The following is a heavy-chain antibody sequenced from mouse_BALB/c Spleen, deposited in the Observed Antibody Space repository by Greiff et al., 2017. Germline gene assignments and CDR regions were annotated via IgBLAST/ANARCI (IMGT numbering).Heavy chain of an antibody. D-gene: IGHD4-1*01. CDR3: AREGGTHAMDY. CDR1: GFSLTGYG. J-gene: IGHJ4*01. Sequence: VQVVESGPGLVAPSQSLSITCTVSGFSLTGYGVNWVRQPPGKGLEWLGMIWGDGSTDYNSALKSRLSISKDNSKSQVFLKMNSLQTDDTARYYCAREGGTHAMDYWGQGTSVTVSS. CDR2: IWGDGST. V-gene: IGHV2-6-7*01.